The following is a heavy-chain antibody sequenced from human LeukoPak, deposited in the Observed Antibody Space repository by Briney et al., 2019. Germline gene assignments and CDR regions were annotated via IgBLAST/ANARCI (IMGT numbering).Heavy chain of an antibody. CDR3: ARDTHDYVWGSYRYYAFDI. CDR1: GGSISSYY. J-gene: IGHJ3*02. D-gene: IGHD3-16*02. V-gene: IGHV4-59*12. Sequence: SETLSLTCTVSGGSISSYYWSWIRQPPGKGLEWIGYIYYSGSTNYNPSLKSRVTISVDTSKNQFSLKLSSVTAADTAVYYCARDTHDYVWGSYRYYAFDIWGQGTMVTVSS. CDR2: IYYSGST.